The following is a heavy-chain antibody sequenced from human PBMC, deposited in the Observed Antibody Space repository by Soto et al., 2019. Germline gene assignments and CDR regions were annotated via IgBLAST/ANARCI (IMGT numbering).Heavy chain of an antibody. V-gene: IGHV4-34*01. D-gene: IGHD2-2*01. CDR2: INHSGST. Sequence: SETLSLTCAVYGGSFSGYYWSWIRQPPGKGLEWIGEINHSGSTNYNPSLKSRVTISVDTSKNQFSLKLSSVTAADTAVYYCRSSTSCYDESCVDVWGQGTMVT. J-gene: IGHJ6*02. CDR1: GGSFSGYY. CDR3: RSSTSCYDESCVDV.